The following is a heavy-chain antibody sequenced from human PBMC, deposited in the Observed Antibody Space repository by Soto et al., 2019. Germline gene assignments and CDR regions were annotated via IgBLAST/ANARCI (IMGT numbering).Heavy chain of an antibody. J-gene: IGHJ3*02. CDR2: FDPEDGET. V-gene: IGHV1-24*01. D-gene: IGHD1-26*01. Sequence: ASVKVSCKVSGYTLTELSMHWVRQAPGKRLEWMGGFDPEDGETIYAQKFQGRVTMTEDTSTDTAYMELSSLRSEDTAVYYCATAGIVGATSNDAFDIWGQGTMVTVSS. CDR1: GYTLTELS. CDR3: ATAGIVGATSNDAFDI.